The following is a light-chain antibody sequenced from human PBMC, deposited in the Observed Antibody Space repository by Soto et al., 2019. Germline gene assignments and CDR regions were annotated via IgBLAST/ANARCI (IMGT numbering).Light chain of an antibody. CDR2: AAS. CDR1: QTISIY. V-gene: IGKV1-39*01. CDR3: QQSYSMPRT. J-gene: IGKJ1*01. Sequence: DIQMTQSPSSLSASVGDRVTITCRASQTISIYLNWYQQKPGKAPKLLIHAASSLQSGVPSRFSGSGSGTDFTLTISSLQPDDFATYYCQQSYSMPRTFGQGTKVEIK.